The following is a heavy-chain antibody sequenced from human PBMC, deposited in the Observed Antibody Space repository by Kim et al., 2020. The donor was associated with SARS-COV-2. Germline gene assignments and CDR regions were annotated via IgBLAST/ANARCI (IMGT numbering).Heavy chain of an antibody. V-gene: IGHV3-23*01. J-gene: IGHJ6*02. CDR1: GFTFSSYA. D-gene: IGHD5-18*01. CDR2: ISGSGGST. CDR3: AKVGGYSYGPLVYYYGMDV. Sequence: GGSLRLSCAASGFTFSSYAMSWVRQAPGKGLEWVSAISGSGGSTYYTDSVKGRFTISRDNSKNTLYLQMNSLRAEDTAVYYCAKVGGYSYGPLVYYYGMDVWGQGTTVTVSS.